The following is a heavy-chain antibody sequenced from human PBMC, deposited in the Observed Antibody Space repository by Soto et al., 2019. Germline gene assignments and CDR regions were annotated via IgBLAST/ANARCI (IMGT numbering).Heavy chain of an antibody. Sequence: QVQLVQSGAEVKKPGASVKVSCKASGYTFTGYYMHWVRQAPGQGLEWMGWINPNSGGTNYAQKFQGWVTMTRDTSISTAYMELSRLRSDDTAVYYCAREGNPIVAPSEGLYYFGFWGQGTLVTVSS. CDR1: GYTFTGYY. CDR3: AREGNPIVAPSEGLYYFGF. V-gene: IGHV1-2*04. D-gene: IGHD5-12*01. CDR2: INPNSGGT. J-gene: IGHJ4*02.